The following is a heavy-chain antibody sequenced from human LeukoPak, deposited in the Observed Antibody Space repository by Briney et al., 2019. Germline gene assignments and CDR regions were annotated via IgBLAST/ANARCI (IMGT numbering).Heavy chain of an antibody. CDR1: GFPYSSYS. J-gene: IGHJ6*02. Sequence: PGGPLRLFCAASGFPYSSYSMRGLRQAPRKGREWVSGISGSCGSTYYADFVKGRVTISRDNSKNTLYLQMNSLRAEDTAVYYCAKRNGIAAAVGMDVWGQGTTVTVSS. D-gene: IGHD6-13*01. CDR2: ISGSCGST. V-gene: IGHV3-23*01. CDR3: AKRNGIAAAVGMDV.